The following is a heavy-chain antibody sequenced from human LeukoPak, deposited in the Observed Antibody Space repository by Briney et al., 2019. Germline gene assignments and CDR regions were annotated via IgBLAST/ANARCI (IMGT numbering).Heavy chain of an antibody. CDR1: GFTFSSYS. Sequence: GGSLRLSCAASGFTFSSYSMDWVRQAPGKGLEWVSSISSSSSYIYYADSVKGRFTISRDNAKNSLYLQMNSLRAEDTAVYYCARGMATIDGYYYYMDVWGKGTTVTVSS. V-gene: IGHV3-21*01. J-gene: IGHJ6*03. CDR3: ARGMATIDGYYYYMDV. D-gene: IGHD5-24*01. CDR2: ISSSSSYI.